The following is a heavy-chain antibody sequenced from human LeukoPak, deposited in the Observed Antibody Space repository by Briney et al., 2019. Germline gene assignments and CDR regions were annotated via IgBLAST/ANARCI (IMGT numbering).Heavy chain of an antibody. D-gene: IGHD3-10*01. V-gene: IGHV3-23*01. Sequence: QAGGSLRLSCAASGFTFSSYAMSWVRQAPGKGLGWVSAISASGGSTYYADSVKGRFTISRDNSKNTLYLQMNSLRVEDTAVYYCATAGMVRGVPQYYFNNWGQGTLVTVSS. CDR3: ATAGMVRGVPQYYFNN. CDR1: GFTFSSYA. J-gene: IGHJ4*02. CDR2: ISASGGST.